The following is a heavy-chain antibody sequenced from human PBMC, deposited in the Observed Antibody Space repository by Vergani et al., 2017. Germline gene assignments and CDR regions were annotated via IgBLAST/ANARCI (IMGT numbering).Heavy chain of an antibody. V-gene: IGHV4-59*01. Sequence: QVQLQESGPGLVKPSETLSLTCTVSGGSISSYYWSWIRQPPGKGLEWIGYIYYSGSNNYNPSLKSRLTISVDTSTIQFSLKLSAVTAADTAVYYCARRRSGYDFDSFDYWGQGTLVTVSS. CDR1: GGSISSYY. J-gene: IGHJ4*02. CDR3: ARRRSGYDFDSFDY. D-gene: IGHD5-12*01. CDR2: IYYSGSN.